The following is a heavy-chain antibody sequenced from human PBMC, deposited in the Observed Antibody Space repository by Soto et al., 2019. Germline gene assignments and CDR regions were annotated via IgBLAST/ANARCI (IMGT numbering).Heavy chain of an antibody. J-gene: IGHJ6*03. CDR3: ARDLNSGYGSWHYYYYMDV. Sequence: GGSLRLSCAASGFTFSSYWMSWVRQAPGKGLEWVANIKQDGSEKYYVDSVKGRFTISRDNAKNSLYLQMNSLRAEDTAVYYCARDLNSGYGSWHYYYYMDVWGKGTTVTVSS. V-gene: IGHV3-7*01. CDR1: GFTFSSYW. CDR2: IKQDGSEK. D-gene: IGHD5-12*01.